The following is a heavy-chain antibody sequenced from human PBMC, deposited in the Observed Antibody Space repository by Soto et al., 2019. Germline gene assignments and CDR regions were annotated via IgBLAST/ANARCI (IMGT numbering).Heavy chain of an antibody. CDR2: ISYDGSNK. D-gene: IGHD6-13*01. Sequence: PGGSLRLPCAASGFTFSSYAMHWVRQAPGKGLEWVAVISYDGSNKYYADSVKGRFTISRDNSKNTLYLQMNSLRAEDTAVYYCCTAAGENWFDPWGQGTLVTVSS. CDR3: CTAAGENWFDP. J-gene: IGHJ5*02. CDR1: GFTFSSYA. V-gene: IGHV3-30-3*01.